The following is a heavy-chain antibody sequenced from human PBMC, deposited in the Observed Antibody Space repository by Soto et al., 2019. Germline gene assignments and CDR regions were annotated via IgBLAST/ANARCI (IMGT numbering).Heavy chain of an antibody. Sequence: QITLKESGPTLVKPTQTLTLTCTFSGFSLSTSGVGVGWIRQPPGKALEWLALIYWDDDKRYSPSLKSRLTITKATSKNQVVLTMTNMDPVDTATYYCAHSRGRGDYVWGSYHFWGQGTLVTVSS. CDR3: AHSRGRGDYVWGSYHF. D-gene: IGHD3-16*02. J-gene: IGHJ4*02. CDR1: GFSLSTSGVG. V-gene: IGHV2-5*02. CDR2: IYWDDDK.